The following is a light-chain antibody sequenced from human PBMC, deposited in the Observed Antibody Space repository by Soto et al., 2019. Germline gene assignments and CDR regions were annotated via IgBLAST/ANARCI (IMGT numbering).Light chain of an antibody. J-gene: IGKJ1*01. CDR1: QSVLYSSNNKNY. CDR2: WAS. CDR3: QQFHSTPKT. V-gene: IGKV4-1*01. Sequence: DIVMTQSPDSLAVSLGERATINCKSSQSVLYSSNNKNYLAWYQQKPGQSPKLLIYWASTRESGVPDRFSGSGSGTDFTLTISSLQAEDVAVYYCQQFHSTPKTFGQGTKVEFK.